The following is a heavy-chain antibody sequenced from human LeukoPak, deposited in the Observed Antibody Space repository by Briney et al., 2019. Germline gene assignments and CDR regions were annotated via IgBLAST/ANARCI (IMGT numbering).Heavy chain of an antibody. V-gene: IGHV4-30-4*08. J-gene: IGHJ4*02. CDR3: ASRYYDFWSGYYGTIDY. D-gene: IGHD3-3*01. Sequence: SQTLSLTCTVSGGSISSGDYYWSWIRQPPGKGLEWSGYIYYSGSTYYNPSLKSRVTISVDTSKNQFSLKLSSVTAADTAVYYCASRYYDFWSGYYGTIDYWGQGTLVTVSS. CDR1: GGSISSGDYY. CDR2: IYYSGST.